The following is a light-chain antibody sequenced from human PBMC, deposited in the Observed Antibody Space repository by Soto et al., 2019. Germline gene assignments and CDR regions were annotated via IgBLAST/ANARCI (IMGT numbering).Light chain of an antibody. CDR1: QSVGGN. V-gene: IGKV3-15*01. J-gene: IGKJ4*01. CDR2: GAS. Sequence: DIVMTQSPATLSVSPGERVTLSCRASQSVGGNVAWYQQRPGQAPRLLISGASTRATGIPARFSGSGSGTEFTLTISSLQSEDFAGYHCQQYPDWPPLTFGGGNTVEIK. CDR3: QQYPDWPPLT.